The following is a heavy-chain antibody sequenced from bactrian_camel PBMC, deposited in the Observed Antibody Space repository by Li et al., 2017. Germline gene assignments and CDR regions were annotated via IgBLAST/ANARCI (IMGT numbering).Heavy chain of an antibody. CDR2: INSGDGTT. J-gene: IGHJ4*01. V-gene: IGHV3S1*01. CDR1: GFTFSIYW. Sequence: QLVESGGGLVQPGGSLRLSCAASGFTFSIYWMYWVRQAPGKGLEWVSNINSGDGTTHYADSVKGRFTGSQGDRWYKIYLQMNNLTPEDTAMYYCAALHSSSPNYCTRWMEYHAWGQGTQVTVS. CDR3: AALHSSSPNYCTRWMEYHA. D-gene: IGHD2*01.